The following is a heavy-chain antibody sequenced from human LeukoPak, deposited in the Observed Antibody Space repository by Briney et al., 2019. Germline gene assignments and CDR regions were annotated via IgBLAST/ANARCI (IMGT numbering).Heavy chain of an antibody. CDR3: AKDIFRWTFDY. V-gene: IGHV3-23*01. Sequence: GGSLRLSCVASGFPFSVAAMNWVRHSPGTGLEWVAGIGGDTLTHYADSVQGRFTISRDNSWNMLYLEMHGLRVDDTAVYYCAKDIFRWTFDYWGRGILVTVSS. D-gene: IGHD3/OR15-3a*01. J-gene: IGHJ4*02. CDR2: IGGDTLT. CDR1: GFPFSVAA.